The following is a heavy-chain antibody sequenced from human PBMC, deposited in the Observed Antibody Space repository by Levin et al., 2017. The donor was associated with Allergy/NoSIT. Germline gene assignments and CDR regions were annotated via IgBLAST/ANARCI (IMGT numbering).Heavy chain of an antibody. V-gene: IGHV4-59*01. CDR1: GGSISSYY. Sequence: SCTVSGGSISSYYWSWIRQPPGKGLEWIGYIYYSGSTNYNPSLKSRVTISVDTSKNQFSLKLSSVTAADTAVYYCARSDTALCLDYWGQGTLVTVSS. CDR2: IYYSGST. J-gene: IGHJ4*02. D-gene: IGHD5-18*01. CDR3: ARSDTALCLDY.